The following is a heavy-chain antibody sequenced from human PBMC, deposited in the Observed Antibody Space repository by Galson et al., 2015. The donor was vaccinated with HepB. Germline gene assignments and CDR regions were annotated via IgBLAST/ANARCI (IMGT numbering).Heavy chain of an antibody. CDR3: ARRYYDFWSGYFRDLNWFDP. V-gene: IGHV3-7*01. Sequence: SLRLSCAASGFTFSSYWMSWVRQAPGKGLEWVANIKQDGSEKYYVDSVKGRFTISRDNAKNTLYLQMNSLRAEDTAVYYCARRYYDFWSGYFRDLNWFDPWGQGTLVTVSS. J-gene: IGHJ5*02. D-gene: IGHD3-3*01. CDR1: GFTFSSYW. CDR2: IKQDGSEK.